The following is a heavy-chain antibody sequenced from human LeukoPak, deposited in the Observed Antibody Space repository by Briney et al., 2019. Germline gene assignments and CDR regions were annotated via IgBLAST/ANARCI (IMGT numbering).Heavy chain of an antibody. V-gene: IGHV1-2*02. D-gene: IGHD2-8*01. CDR3: ARGDVVLMVYAAPEYYFDY. Sequence: ASVNVSCKASGFTFTGYYMHWVRQAPGQGLEWMGWINPSSGGTNCAQKFQGRVTMTRDTSITTAYMELSRLRSDDTAVYYCARGDVVLMVYAAPEYYFDYWGQGTLVTVSS. CDR2: INPSSGGT. CDR1: GFTFTGYY. J-gene: IGHJ4*02.